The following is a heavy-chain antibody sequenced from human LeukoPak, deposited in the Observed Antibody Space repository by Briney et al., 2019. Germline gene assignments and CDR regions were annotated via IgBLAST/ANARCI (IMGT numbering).Heavy chain of an antibody. Sequence: PSETLSLTCTVSGDSTRSNYWSWIRQPPGKGLEWIGFIHDSGSTHYTPSLDSRVTISLDTSKNQFSLKLTSVTAADTAVYYCASRNDILTGYVFDFWGQGTLVTVSS. D-gene: IGHD3-9*01. CDR3: ASRNDILTGYVFDF. V-gene: IGHV4-59*08. CDR2: IHDSGST. J-gene: IGHJ4*02. CDR1: GDSTRSNY.